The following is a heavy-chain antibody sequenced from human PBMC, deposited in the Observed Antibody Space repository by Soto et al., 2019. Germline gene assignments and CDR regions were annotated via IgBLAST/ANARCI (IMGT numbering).Heavy chain of an antibody. Sequence: SETLSLTCTVSGGSISNYFCNWIRQPAGKGLEWIGRIDNSGSTNYNPSLKSRITMSADTSRNQFSLKSNSVTAADTAVYYCARGGQDFWSGPFDYWGQGALVTVSS. J-gene: IGHJ4*02. D-gene: IGHD3-3*01. V-gene: IGHV4-4*07. CDR3: ARGGQDFWSGPFDY. CDR2: IDNSGST. CDR1: GGSISNYF.